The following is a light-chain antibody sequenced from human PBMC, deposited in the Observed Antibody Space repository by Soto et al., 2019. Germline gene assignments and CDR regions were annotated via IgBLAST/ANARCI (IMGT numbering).Light chain of an antibody. Sequence: EIVLPQSPGTLSLSPGKRATLSCRASQNVGSRYLAWYQQKPGQTPRLLIYGASSRVTGIPGRFNASGSGTDFTLTITRLEPEDFAVYYCQQYYTSPETFGLGTKVDIK. J-gene: IGKJ2*01. CDR1: QNVGSRY. V-gene: IGKV3-20*01. CDR3: QQYYTSPET. CDR2: GAS.